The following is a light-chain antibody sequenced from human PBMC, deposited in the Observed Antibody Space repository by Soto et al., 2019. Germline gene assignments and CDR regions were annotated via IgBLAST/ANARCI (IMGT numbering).Light chain of an antibody. CDR3: HVWDSSTAV. V-gene: IGLV3-9*01. CDR1: NIGTRN. Sequence: SYELTQPLSVSVPLGQTASITCGGNNIGTRNVHWYQQKPGQPPVLVVYRDSNRPSGIPERFSGSNSGNTATLTISRAQAGDEADYSCHVWDSSTAVFGGGTKLTVL. CDR2: RDS. J-gene: IGLJ3*02.